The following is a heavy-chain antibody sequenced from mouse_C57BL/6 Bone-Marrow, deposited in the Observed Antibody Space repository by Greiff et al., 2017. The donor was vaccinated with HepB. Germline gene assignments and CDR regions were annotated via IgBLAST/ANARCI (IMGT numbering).Heavy chain of an antibody. D-gene: IGHD2-3*01. CDR1: GFTFSDYG. J-gene: IGHJ3*01. CDR2: ISSGSSTI. Sequence: EVQRVESGGGLVKPGGSLKLSCAASGFTFSDYGMHWVRQAPEKGLEWVAYISSGSSTIYYADTVKGRFTISRDNAKNTLFLQMTSLRSEDTAMYYCARMDGYFWFAYWGQGTLVTVSA. V-gene: IGHV5-17*01. CDR3: ARMDGYFWFAY.